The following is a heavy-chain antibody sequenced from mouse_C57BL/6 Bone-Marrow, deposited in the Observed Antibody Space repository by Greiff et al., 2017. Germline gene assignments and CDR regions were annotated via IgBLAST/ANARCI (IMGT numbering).Heavy chain of an antibody. V-gene: IGHV14-4*01. D-gene: IGHD1-1*01. CDR2: IDPENGDP. Sequence: EVKVVESGAELVRPGASVKLSCTASGFNIKDDYMHWVKQRPEQGLEWIGWIDPENGDPEYASKFQGKATITADTSSNTAYLQLSSLTSEDTAVYYCTTFYYGSRNWYFDVWGTGTTVTVSS. CDR1: GFNIKDDY. J-gene: IGHJ1*03. CDR3: TTFYYGSRNWYFDV.